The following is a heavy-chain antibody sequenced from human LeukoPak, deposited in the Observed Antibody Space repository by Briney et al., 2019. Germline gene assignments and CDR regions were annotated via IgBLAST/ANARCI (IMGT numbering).Heavy chain of an antibody. D-gene: IGHD3-22*01. CDR1: GYSISSGYY. Sequence: SETLSLTCTVSGYSISSGYYWGWIRQPPGKGLEWIGSIYHSGSTYYNPSLKSRVTISVDTSKNQFSLKLSSVPAADTAVYYCASAAGATNRPKKTYYYDSSDYYYFDYWGQGTLVTVSS. J-gene: IGHJ4*02. CDR3: ASAAGATNRPKKTYYYDSSDYYYFDY. CDR2: IYHSGST. V-gene: IGHV4-38-2*02.